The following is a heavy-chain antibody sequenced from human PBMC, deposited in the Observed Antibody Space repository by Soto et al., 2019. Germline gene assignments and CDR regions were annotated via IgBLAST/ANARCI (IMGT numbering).Heavy chain of an antibody. CDR3: ARGERKVNWRPYFDT. J-gene: IGHJ5*02. CDR2: IYSTGSS. Sequence: SETLSLTCTVSGDSLSLYYWSWIRLSPGKGLEWIGYIYSTGSSNQNPSLRDRVAVSADASKNQFYLTLSSMTAADTAVYYCARGERKVNWRPYFDTWGQGIQVTVSS. CDR1: GDSLSLYY. D-gene: IGHD1-26*01. V-gene: IGHV4-59*01.